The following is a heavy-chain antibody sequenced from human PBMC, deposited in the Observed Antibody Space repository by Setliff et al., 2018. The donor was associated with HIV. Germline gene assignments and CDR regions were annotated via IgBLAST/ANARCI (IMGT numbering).Heavy chain of an antibody. Sequence: ASVKVSCKASGYSFTSYYMHWVRQAPGQGLEWMGIINPSGGSTSYAQKFQGRVTMTRDTSTCTAYMELSSLRSEDTAVYYCARDYYYYGSGSFGLDYWGQGTPVTVSS. V-gene: IGHV1-46*01. D-gene: IGHD3-10*01. J-gene: IGHJ4*02. CDR3: ARDYYYYGSGSFGLDY. CDR2: INPSGGST. CDR1: GYSFTSYY.